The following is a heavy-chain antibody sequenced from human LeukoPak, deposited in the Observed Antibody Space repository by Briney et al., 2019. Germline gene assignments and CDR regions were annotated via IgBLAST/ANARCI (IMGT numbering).Heavy chain of an antibody. V-gene: IGHV4-4*07. D-gene: IGHD3-22*01. CDR2: IYTTGST. CDR3: ARDRSYDSSGYYNFDC. CDR1: GGSISGYY. Sequence: SETLSLTCTVPGGSISGYYWSWIRQPAGKGLEWIGRIYTTGSTNYNPSLKSRVTTSVDTSKNQFSLRLNSVTAADKAVYYCARDRSYDSSGYYNFDCWGQGTLVTVSS. J-gene: IGHJ4*02.